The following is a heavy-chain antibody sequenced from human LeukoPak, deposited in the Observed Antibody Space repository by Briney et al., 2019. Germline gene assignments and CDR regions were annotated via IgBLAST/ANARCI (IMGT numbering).Heavy chain of an antibody. Sequence: GASVKVSCKASGYTFTSYGISWVRQAPGQGLEWMGWISAYNDNTNYAQKLQGRVTVTTDTSTSTAYMELRSLRSDDTAVYYCARDVRLRYFDWLLYNYYYYGMDVWGKGTTVTVSS. CDR2: ISAYNDNT. V-gene: IGHV1-18*04. J-gene: IGHJ6*04. D-gene: IGHD3-9*01. CDR1: GYTFTSYG. CDR3: ARDVRLRYFDWLLYNYYYYGMDV.